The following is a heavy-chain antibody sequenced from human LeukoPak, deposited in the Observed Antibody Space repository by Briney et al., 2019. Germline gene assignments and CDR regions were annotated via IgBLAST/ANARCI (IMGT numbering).Heavy chain of an antibody. V-gene: IGHV3-48*03. J-gene: IGHJ3*01. D-gene: IGHD7-27*01. CDR3: AKEDDSWGPNNLDL. Sequence: PGGSLRLSCAASGFTFSSYEMNWVRQAPGKGLEWVSYISSSGSTIYYADSVKGRFTISRDNAKNSLYLQMNGLRDEDTAVYYCAKEDDSWGPNNLDLWGQGTMVTVSS. CDR1: GFTFSSYE. CDR2: ISSSGSTI.